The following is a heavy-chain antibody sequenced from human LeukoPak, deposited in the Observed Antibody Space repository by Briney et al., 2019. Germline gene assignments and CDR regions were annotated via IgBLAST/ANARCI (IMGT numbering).Heavy chain of an antibody. CDR1: GYTFTSYG. J-gene: IGHJ3*02. CDR2: ISAYNGNT. Sequence: ASVKVSCKASGYTFTSYGISWVRQAPGQGLEWMGWISAYNGNTNYAQKLQGRVTMTTDTSTSTAYMELRSLRSDDTAVYYCARGTRNKVDPVAFDIWGQGTMVTVSS. CDR3: ARGTRNKVDPVAFDI. V-gene: IGHV1-18*01. D-gene: IGHD5-12*01.